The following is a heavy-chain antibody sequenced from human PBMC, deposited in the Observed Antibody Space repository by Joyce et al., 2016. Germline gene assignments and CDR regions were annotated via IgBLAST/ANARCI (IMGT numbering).Heavy chain of an antibody. D-gene: IGHD6-25*01. CDR1: GLTFSSFS. CDR3: AKSVPSAYFDD. CDR2: ISYNGERK. V-gene: IGHV3-30*18. Sequence: QVLLVESGGGVVQPGRSLRLSCTASGLTFSSFSMHWVRQSPGKGMEWVALISYNGERKFYADSVKGRFTISRDNSNNTLYLQINSLRHDDTARYYCAKSVPSAYFDDWGQGTLVTVSS. J-gene: IGHJ4*02.